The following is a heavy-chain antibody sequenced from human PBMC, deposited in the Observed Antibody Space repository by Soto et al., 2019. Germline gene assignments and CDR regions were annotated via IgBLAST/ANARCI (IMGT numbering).Heavy chain of an antibody. CDR1: GGSVSSGSYY. J-gene: IGHJ6*02. Sequence: PSETLSLTCTVSGGSVSSGSYYWSWIRQPPGKGLEWIGYIYYSGSTNCNPSLKSRVTISVDTSKNQFSLKLSSVTAADTAVYYCARGRSYFGSGSYYNFIPYYYYGMDVWGQGITVTVSS. CDR3: ARGRSYFGSGSYYNFIPYYYYGMDV. V-gene: IGHV4-61*01. CDR2: IYYSGST. D-gene: IGHD3-10*01.